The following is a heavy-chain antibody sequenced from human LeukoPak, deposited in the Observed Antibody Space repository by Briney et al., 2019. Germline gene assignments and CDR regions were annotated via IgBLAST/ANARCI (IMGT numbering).Heavy chain of an antibody. V-gene: IGHV4-59*02. D-gene: IGHD6-19*01. CDR1: GGSVGSNY. Sequence: SETQSLICSVSGGSVGSNYWSWVRQPPGKGLEWIGYISYSGDTKYNPSLKSRLSMSVDTSKYQCSLMLTSVTAADTAVYYCARGSGWYPHWGQGTVLTVSS. CDR2: ISYSGDT. J-gene: IGHJ1*01. CDR3: ARGSGWYPH.